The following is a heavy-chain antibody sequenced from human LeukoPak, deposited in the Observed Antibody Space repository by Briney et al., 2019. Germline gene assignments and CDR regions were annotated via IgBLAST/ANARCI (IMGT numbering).Heavy chain of an antibody. J-gene: IGHJ2*01. V-gene: IGHV1-69*13. CDR2: IIPIFGTA. CDR3: ARRSRGDYASYWYFDL. D-gene: IGHD4-17*01. CDR1: GGTFSSYA. Sequence: ASVKVSCKASGGTFSSYAISWVRQAPGQGLEWMGGIIPIFGTANYAQKFQGRVTITADESTSTAYMELSSLRSEDTAVYYCARRSRGDYASYWYFDLWGRGTLVTVSS.